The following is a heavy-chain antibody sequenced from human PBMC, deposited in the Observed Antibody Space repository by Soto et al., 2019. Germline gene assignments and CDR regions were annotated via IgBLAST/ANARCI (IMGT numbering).Heavy chain of an antibody. J-gene: IGHJ6*02. D-gene: IGHD2-15*01. CDR3: AREGGYCSGGSCYGMDV. CDR2: ISYDGSNK. Sequence: ESGGGVVQPGRSLRLSCAASGFTFSSYAMHWVRQAPGKGLEWVAVISYDGSNKYYADSVKGRFTISRDNSKNTLYLQMNSLRAEDTAVYYCAREGGYCSGGSCYGMDVWGQGTTVTVSS. CDR1: GFTFSSYA. V-gene: IGHV3-30-3*01.